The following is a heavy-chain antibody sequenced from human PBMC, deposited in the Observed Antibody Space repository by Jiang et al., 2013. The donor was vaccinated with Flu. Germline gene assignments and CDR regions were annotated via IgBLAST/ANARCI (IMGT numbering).Heavy chain of an antibody. J-gene: IGHJ4*02. V-gene: IGHV3-30*15. CDR2: ISYDGNNK. D-gene: IGHD2-21*02. CDR1: GFTFSTYA. CDR3: ANTLGRYCGGDCYINY. Sequence: VQLVESGGGVVQPGRSLRLSCADSGFTFSTYAMHWVRQAPGKGLEWVAVISYDGNNKYYADSVKGRFTISRDNSKNTLYLQMSSLRTEDTAVYYCANTLGRYCGGDCYINYWGQGTLVTVSS.